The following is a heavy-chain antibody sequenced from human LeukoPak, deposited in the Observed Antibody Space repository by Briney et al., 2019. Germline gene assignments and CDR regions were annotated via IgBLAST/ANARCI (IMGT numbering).Heavy chain of an antibody. J-gene: IGHJ1*01. CDR3: GGSGSYYGRYFQH. CDR2: INHSGST. CDR1: GGSFSGYY. D-gene: IGHD1-26*01. Sequence: KPSETLSLTCAVYGGSFSGYYWSWIRQPPGKGLEWIGEINHSGSTNYNPSLKSRVTISVDTSKNQFSLKLSSATAADTAVYYCGGSGSYYGRYFQHWGQGTLVTVSS. V-gene: IGHV4-34*01.